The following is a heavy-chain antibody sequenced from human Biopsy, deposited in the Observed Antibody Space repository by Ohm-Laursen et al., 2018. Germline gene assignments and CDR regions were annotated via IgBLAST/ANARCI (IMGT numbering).Heavy chain of an antibody. V-gene: IGHV1-2*02. J-gene: IGHJ2*01. D-gene: IGHD2-2*01. CDR3: ARGRRHCSGTCSRWYFDL. CDR2: IDPKSGDT. Sequence: ASVKVSCKPSGYTFTAFSAHWLRQAPGQGLEWMGWIDPKSGDTDYPQNFQGRVSMTRDTSISTAYMDLSRLRSDDTAVYYCARGRRHCSGTCSRWYFDLWGRGTLVTVSS. CDR1: GYTFTAFS.